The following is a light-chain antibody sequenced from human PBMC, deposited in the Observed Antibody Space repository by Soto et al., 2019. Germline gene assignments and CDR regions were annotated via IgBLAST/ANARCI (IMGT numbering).Light chain of an antibody. CDR2: GAS. Sequence: EIVLTQSPGTLSLSPGERATLSCRASQTVSSTYLAWYKQKPGQAPRLLIYGASSRATGIPDRFSGSGSGTDFTLTISRLEPEDFAVYYCQQYGNSPQTFGPGTKVDIK. CDR1: QTVSSTY. V-gene: IGKV3-20*01. J-gene: IGKJ1*01. CDR3: QQYGNSPQT.